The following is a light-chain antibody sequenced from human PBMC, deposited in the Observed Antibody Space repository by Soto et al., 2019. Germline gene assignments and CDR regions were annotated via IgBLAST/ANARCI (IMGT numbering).Light chain of an antibody. CDR3: QQYGSSPRT. Sequence: EIVLTQSPGTLSLSPGERATLSCRASQSVSSIFLAWYQHKPGQAPRLLIYGASTRATGIPDRFSGSGSGTDFILTISRLETDDFAVYYCQQYGSSPRTFGHGTRVEIK. CDR1: QSVSSIF. V-gene: IGKV3-20*01. J-gene: IGKJ1*01. CDR2: GAS.